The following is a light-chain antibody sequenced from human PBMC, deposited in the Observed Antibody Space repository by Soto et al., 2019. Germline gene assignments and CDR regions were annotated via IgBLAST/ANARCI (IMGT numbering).Light chain of an antibody. V-gene: IGKV3-15*01. J-gene: IGKJ3*01. Sequence: EIVMTQSPATLSVSPGERATLSYRASQSVSSNLAWYQQKPGQAPRLLIYGASTRATGIPARFSGSGSGTEFTLTISSLQSEDFAVYYCQHYNNWPPKFTFGPGTQVDIK. CDR1: QSVSSN. CDR3: QHYNNWPPKFT. CDR2: GAS.